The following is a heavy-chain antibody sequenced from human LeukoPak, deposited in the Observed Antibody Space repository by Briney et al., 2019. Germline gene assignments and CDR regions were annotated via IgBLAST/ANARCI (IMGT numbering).Heavy chain of an antibody. V-gene: IGHV4-59*01. CDR2: IYYSGTT. D-gene: IGHD3-22*01. Sequence: SETLSLTCTVSGGSISNYYWNWIRQPPGKGLEWIGYIYYSGTTNYNPSLKSRVSMSVDTSKNQFSLKLSSVTAADTAVYYCARGQFRFSDYDSSGFDYWGQGTLVTVSS. CDR3: ARGQFRFSDYDSSGFDY. J-gene: IGHJ4*02. CDR1: GGSISNYY.